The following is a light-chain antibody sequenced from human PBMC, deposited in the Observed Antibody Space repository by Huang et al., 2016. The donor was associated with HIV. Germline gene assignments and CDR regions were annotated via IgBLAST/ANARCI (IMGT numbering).Light chain of an antibody. CDR1: QTISSE. J-gene: IGKJ1*01. Sequence: DIQMTQSPSSLSASVGDTVTITCRASQTISSELNWYQQKPLRAPKLLISAASTLQSGVPSRFSGRASGTEYTLTISGLQPEDSATYFCQQSYSLPRTFGQGSKVEVK. CDR2: AAS. V-gene: IGKV1-39*01. CDR3: QQSYSLPRT.